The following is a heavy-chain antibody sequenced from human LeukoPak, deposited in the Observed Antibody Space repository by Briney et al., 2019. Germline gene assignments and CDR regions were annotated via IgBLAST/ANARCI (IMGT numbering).Heavy chain of an antibody. V-gene: IGHV1-2*02. J-gene: IGHJ4*02. CDR1: GYTFTGYY. CDR3: ARDKEDIVVVVAVKPGGFDY. Sequence: ASVKVSCKASGYTFTGYYMHWVRQAPGQGLEWMGWINPNSGGTNYAQKFQGRVTMTTDTSTSTAYMELRSLRSDDTAVYYCARDKEDIVVVVAVKPGGFDYWGQGTLVTVSS. D-gene: IGHD2-15*01. CDR2: INPNSGGT.